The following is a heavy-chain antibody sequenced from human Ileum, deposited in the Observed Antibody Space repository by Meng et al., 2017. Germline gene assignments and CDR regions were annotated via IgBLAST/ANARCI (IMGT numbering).Heavy chain of an antibody. D-gene: IGHD2-21*01. CDR3: ARGVGVAPPSYFDY. J-gene: IGHJ4*02. V-gene: IGHV3-74*01. CDR2: INTVGSST. Sequence: GQVVESGGGLVQPGGSLRLSCAASGFTFNSYWMHWVRQAPGKGLVWVSRINTVGSSTIYADSVKGRFTISRENAKNTLYLQMNSLGAEDTAVYYCARGVGVAPPSYFDYWGQGILVTVSS. CDR1: GFTFNSYW.